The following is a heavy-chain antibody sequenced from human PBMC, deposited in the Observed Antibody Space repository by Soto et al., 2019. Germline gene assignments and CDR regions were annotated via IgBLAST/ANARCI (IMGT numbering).Heavy chain of an antibody. Sequence: GGSLRLSCAASGFTFSSYSMNWVRQAPGKGLEWVSSISSSSSYIYCADSVKGRFTISRDNSKNTLYLQMNSLRAEDTAVYYCARQVTMVRGVIITDYYYMDVWGKGTTVTVSS. CDR3: ARQVTMVRGVIITDYYYMDV. D-gene: IGHD3-10*01. J-gene: IGHJ6*03. V-gene: IGHV3-21*01. CDR1: GFTFSSYS. CDR2: ISSSSSYI.